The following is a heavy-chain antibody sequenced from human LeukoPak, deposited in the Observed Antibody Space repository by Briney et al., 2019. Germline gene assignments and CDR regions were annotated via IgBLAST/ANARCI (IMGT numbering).Heavy chain of an antibody. CDR2: IRYDGSNK. J-gene: IGHJ4*02. CDR3: AKDTSSAWETFDY. D-gene: IGHD6-19*01. Sequence: GGSLRLSCAASGFTFSSYGMHWVRQAPGKGLEWVAFIRYDGSNKYYADSVKGRFTISRDNSKNTLYLQMNSLRTEDTAVYYCAKDTSSAWETFDYWGQGTLVTVSS. CDR1: GFTFSSYG. V-gene: IGHV3-30*02.